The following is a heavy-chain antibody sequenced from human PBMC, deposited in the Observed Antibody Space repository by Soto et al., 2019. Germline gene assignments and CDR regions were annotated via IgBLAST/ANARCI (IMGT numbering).Heavy chain of an antibody. Sequence: ASVKVSFKASGYTFTRYTMNWVRQAPGQRREWMGWINPENGNTKSSQRFQDRVIITRDTSASTAYIDLSSLRSEDKAVYYCARGIATGQLDPWGQGTLVTVSS. J-gene: IGHJ5*02. CDR3: ARGIATGQLDP. CDR2: INPENGNT. D-gene: IGHD2-15*01. CDR1: GYTFTRYT. V-gene: IGHV1-3*01.